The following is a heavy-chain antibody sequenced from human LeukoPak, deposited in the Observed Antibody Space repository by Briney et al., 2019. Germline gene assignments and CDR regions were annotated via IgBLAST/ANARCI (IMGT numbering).Heavy chain of an antibody. D-gene: IGHD3-9*01. J-gene: IGHJ4*02. CDR2: ISYDGTKR. Sequence: GGSLRLSCEVSGLIFSSNTMHWVRQAPGKGLEWVAGISYDGTKRFYADSVRGRFTISRDNTKNTLYLQTNSLGAEDTAVYYCARGLRDFDLLSPSDYWGQGTLVTVSS. CDR3: ARGLRDFDLLSPSDY. V-gene: IGHV3-30*04. CDR1: GLIFSSNT.